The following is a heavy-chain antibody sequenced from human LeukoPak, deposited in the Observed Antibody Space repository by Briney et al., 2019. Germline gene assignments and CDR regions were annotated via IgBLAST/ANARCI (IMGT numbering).Heavy chain of an antibody. CDR3: ARVSESYYGSGSYYNGLGY. CDR2: ISSSSSYM. D-gene: IGHD3-10*01. V-gene: IGHV3-21*01. Sequence: GGSLRLSCAASGFTFSSYSMNWVRPAPGKGLEWVSSISSSSSYMYYADSVKGRFTISRDNAKNSLYLQMNSLRAEDTAVYYCARVSESYYGSGSYYNGLGYWGQGTLVTVSS. J-gene: IGHJ4*02. CDR1: GFTFSSYS.